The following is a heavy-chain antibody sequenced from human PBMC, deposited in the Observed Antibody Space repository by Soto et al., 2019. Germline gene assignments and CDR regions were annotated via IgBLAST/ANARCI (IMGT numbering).Heavy chain of an antibody. CDR3: AKQYYDILTGGENWFDP. CDR2: ISGSGGST. V-gene: IGHV3-23*01. CDR1: GFTFSSYA. J-gene: IGHJ5*02. D-gene: IGHD3-9*01. Sequence: GGSLRLSCAASGFTFSSYAMSWVRQAPGKGLEWVSAISGSGGSTYYADSVKGRFTISRDNSKNTLYLQMNSLRAEDTAVYYCAKQYYDILTGGENWFDPWGKGTLVTVSS.